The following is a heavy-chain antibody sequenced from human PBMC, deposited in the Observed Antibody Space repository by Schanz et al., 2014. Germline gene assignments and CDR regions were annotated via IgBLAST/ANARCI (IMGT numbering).Heavy chain of an antibody. V-gene: IGHV3-48*01. CDR2: ISTTGSTI. CDR3: ARVPEPGWFDP. Sequence: EVQLVESGGGLVQPGGSLRLSCAASGFSFSSYSLNWVRQAPGKGLEWVSYISTTGSTIYYADSVRGRFTISRDNAKNSLYLQMNSLRAEDTAVYYCARVPEPGWFDPWGQGTLVTVSS. CDR1: GFSFSSYS. D-gene: IGHD1-26*01. J-gene: IGHJ5*02.